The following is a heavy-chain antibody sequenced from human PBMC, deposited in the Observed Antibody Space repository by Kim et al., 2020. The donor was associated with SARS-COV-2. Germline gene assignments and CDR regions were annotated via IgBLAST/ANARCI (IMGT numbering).Heavy chain of an antibody. CDR3: AREWGY. V-gene: IGHV1-46*01. CDR2: PSGGST. J-gene: IGHJ4*02. Sequence: PSGGSTSYAQKFQGRVTMTRDTSTSTVYMELSSLRSEDTAVYYCAREWGYWGQGTLVTVSS. D-gene: IGHD1-26*01.